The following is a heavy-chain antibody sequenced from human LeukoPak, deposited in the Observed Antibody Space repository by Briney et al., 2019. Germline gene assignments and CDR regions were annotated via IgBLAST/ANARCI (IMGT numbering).Heavy chain of an antibody. CDR2: INPNSGGT. D-gene: IGHD4-17*01. Sequence: ASIKVSCKASGYTFTDYYIHWVRQAPGQGLEWMGWINPNSGGTNYAQKFQGRVTMTRDTSISTAYMELSRLRSDDTAVYYCARDSIGYGDYSFDYWGQGTLVTVSS. V-gene: IGHV1-2*02. CDR3: ARDSIGYGDYSFDY. CDR1: GYTFTDYY. J-gene: IGHJ4*02.